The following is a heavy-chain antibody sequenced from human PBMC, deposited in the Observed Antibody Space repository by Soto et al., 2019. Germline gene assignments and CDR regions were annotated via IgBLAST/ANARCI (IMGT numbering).Heavy chain of an antibody. J-gene: IGHJ4*02. CDR2: IYWDDDE. V-gene: IGHV2-5*02. CDR1: GFSLSTSGVG. CDR3: ARIIEARPVRGALDC. Sequence: QITLKESGPTLVKHTQTLTLTCTFSGFSLSTSGVGVGWIRQPPGKALEWLALIYWDDDERYSPSLQSRLTITKDTSINRVVLTMTNMDPVDTATYYCARIIEARPVRGALDCWGQGTLVTVSS. D-gene: IGHD6-6*01.